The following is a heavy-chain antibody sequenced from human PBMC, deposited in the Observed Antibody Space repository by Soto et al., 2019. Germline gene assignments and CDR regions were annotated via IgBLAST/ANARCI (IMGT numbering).Heavy chain of an antibody. J-gene: IGHJ5*02. Sequence: SETLSLTWFVSGYSITSGGYYWIWIRHHPGKGLEWIGSFYSSGSIIYNPSLRSRVSISGDTSSNQFSMSLTSVTAADTARYYCARMYSSGSGWFHPWGQGTLVTVSS. CDR3: ARMYSSGSGWFHP. V-gene: IGHV4-31*02. CDR2: FYSSGSI. D-gene: IGHD6-19*01. CDR1: GYSITSGGYY.